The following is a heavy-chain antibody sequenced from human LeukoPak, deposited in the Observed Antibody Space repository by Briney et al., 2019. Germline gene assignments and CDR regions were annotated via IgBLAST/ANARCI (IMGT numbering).Heavy chain of an antibody. Sequence: TSQTLSLTCTVSGGSISSGSYYWSWIRQPAGKGLEWIVRIYTSGSTNYNPSLKSRVTISVDTSKNQCSLKLSSVTAADTAVYYCASRIAAAGSDFDYWGQGTLVTVSS. CDR2: IYTSGST. J-gene: IGHJ4*02. CDR3: ASRIAAAGSDFDY. CDR1: GGSISSGSYY. D-gene: IGHD6-13*01. V-gene: IGHV4-61*02.